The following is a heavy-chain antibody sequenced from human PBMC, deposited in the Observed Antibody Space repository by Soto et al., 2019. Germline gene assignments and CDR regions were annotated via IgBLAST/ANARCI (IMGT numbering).Heavy chain of an antibody. V-gene: IGHV4-31*03. CDR1: GGSISSGGYY. CDR2: IYYSGST. D-gene: IGHD3-3*01. J-gene: IGHJ6*02. Sequence: QVQLQESGPGLVKPSQTLSLTCTVSGGSISSGGYYWSWIRQHPGKGLEWIGYIYYSGSTYYNPSLKSRVTISVDTSKNQFSLKLSSVTAAETAVYYCARGTETPKSSYDFWSGFYYYGMDVWGQGTTVTVSS. CDR3: ARGTETPKSSYDFWSGFYYYGMDV.